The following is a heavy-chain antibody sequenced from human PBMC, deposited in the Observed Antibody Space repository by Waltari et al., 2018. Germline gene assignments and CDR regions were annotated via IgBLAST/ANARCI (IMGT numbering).Heavy chain of an antibody. CDR2: INHSGST. V-gene: IGHV4-34*01. D-gene: IGHD6-6*01. CDR1: GGSFSGYY. J-gene: IGHJ5*02. Sequence: QVQLQQWGAGLLKPSETLSLTCAVYGGSFSGYYWSWILQPPGKGLEWIGEINHSGSTNYNPSLKSRVTISVDTSKNQFSLKLSSVTAADTAVYYCARSIAAFSKTHWFDPWGQGTLVTVSS. CDR3: ARSIAAFSKTHWFDP.